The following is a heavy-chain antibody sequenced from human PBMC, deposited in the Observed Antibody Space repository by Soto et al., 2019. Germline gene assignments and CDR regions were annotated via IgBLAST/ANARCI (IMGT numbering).Heavy chain of an antibody. CDR3: AADTPHYDILTCFENYYYYGMDV. V-gene: IGHV1-58*01. J-gene: IGHJ6*02. Sequence: GASVKVSCKASGFTFTNSAVQWVRQARGQRLEWIGWIVVGSSNTKYAQKFQERVTITRDMSTSTAYMELSSLRSEDTAVYYCAADTPHYDILTCFENYYYYGMDVWGQGTTVTVSS. CDR2: IVVGSSNT. D-gene: IGHD3-9*01. CDR1: GFTFTNSA.